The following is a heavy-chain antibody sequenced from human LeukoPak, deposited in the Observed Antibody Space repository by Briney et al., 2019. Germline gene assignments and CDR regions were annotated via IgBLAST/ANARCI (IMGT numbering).Heavy chain of an antibody. J-gene: IGHJ4*02. CDR1: GFTFNTYT. V-gene: IGHV3-48*04. CDR3: ARDCTGGSCYGRGDY. CDR2: ISGSSGII. Sequence: GSLRLSCAASGFTFNTYTMNWVRQAPGKGLEWVSYISGSSGIIDYADSVRGRFTISRDNAKNSLYLQMNSLRAEDTAVYYCARDCTGGSCYGRGDYWGQGTLVTVSS. D-gene: IGHD2-15*01.